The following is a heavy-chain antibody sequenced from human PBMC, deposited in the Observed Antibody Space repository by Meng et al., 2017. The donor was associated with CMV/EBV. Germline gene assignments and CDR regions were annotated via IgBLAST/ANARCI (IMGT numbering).Heavy chain of an antibody. J-gene: IGHJ4*02. V-gene: IGHV3-21*01. CDR1: GFTFSSYS. CDR2: ISSSSSYI. CDR3: TVRIAVAGTIDY. D-gene: IGHD6-19*01. Sequence: GGSLRLSCAASGFTFSSYSMNWVRQAPGKGLEWVSSISSSSSYIYYADSVKGRFTISRDNAKNTLYLQMNSLRAEDTAVYYCTVRIAVAGTIDYWGQGTLVTVSS.